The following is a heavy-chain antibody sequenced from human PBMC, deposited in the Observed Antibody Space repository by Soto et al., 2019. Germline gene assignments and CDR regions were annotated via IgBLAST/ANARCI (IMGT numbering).Heavy chain of an antibody. V-gene: IGHV3-73*01. CDR1: GFTVSCSA. CDR3: TSGPMTTFAFDI. D-gene: IGHD3-16*01. CDR2: IRSKANSYAT. J-gene: IGHJ3*02. Sequence: GGSLRLSCAASGFTVSCSAMHWVRQSSGKGLEWVGRIRSKANSYATAYAASVKGRFTISRDDSKNTAYLQMNSLKTEDTAVYYCTSGPMTTFAFDIWGQGTMVTVSS.